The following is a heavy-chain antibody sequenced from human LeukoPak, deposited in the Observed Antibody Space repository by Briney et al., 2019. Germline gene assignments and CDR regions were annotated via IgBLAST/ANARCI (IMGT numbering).Heavy chain of an antibody. V-gene: IGHV3-23*01. D-gene: IGHD6-19*01. CDR2: ITGHGDTT. CDR1: GFSFSNYG. J-gene: IGHJ4*02. Sequence: GGSLRLSCAASGFSFSNYGMNWVRQAPGKGLEWVSGITGHGDTTYYADSVKGRFTISRDNSRNTVYLQMNSLRAEDTAVYYCAKDYIAVAGGYFDYWGQGTLVTVSS. CDR3: AKDYIAVAGGYFDY.